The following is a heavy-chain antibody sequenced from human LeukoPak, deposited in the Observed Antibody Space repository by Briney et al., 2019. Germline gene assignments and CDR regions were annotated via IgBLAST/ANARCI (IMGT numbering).Heavy chain of an antibody. J-gene: IGHJ4*02. CDR1: GFTFSSYS. CDR3: AKGGYSSGWRNYFDY. CDR2: ISSSSSYI. Sequence: GGSLRLSCAASGFTFSSYSMTWVRQAPGKGLEWVPSISSSSSYIYYADSVKGRFTISRDNSKDTLYLQMNSLRAEDTAVYYCAKGGYSSGWRNYFDYWGQGTLVTVSS. V-gene: IGHV3-21*04. D-gene: IGHD6-19*01.